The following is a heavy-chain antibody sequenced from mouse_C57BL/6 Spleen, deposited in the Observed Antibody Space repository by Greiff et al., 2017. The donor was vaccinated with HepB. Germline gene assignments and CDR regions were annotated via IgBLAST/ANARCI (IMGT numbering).Heavy chain of an antibody. J-gene: IGHJ2*01. CDR2: IDPSDSYT. CDR3: ARMAWYYGRRPYFDY. CDR1: GYTFTSYW. Sequence: QVQLQQPGAELVMPGASVKLSCKASGYTFTSYWMHWVKQRPGQGLEWIGEIDPSDSYTNYNQKFKGKSTLTVDKSSSTAYMQLSSLTSEDSAVYYCARMAWYYGRRPYFDYWGQGTTLTVSS. D-gene: IGHD1-1*01. V-gene: IGHV1-69*01.